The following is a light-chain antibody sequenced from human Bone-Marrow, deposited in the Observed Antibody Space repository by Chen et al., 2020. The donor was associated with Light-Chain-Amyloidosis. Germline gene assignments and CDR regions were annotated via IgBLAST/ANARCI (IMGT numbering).Light chain of an antibody. J-gene: IGKJ2*01. V-gene: IGKV1-5*03. CDR3: QQXKSYPYT. CDR2: KAS. CDR1: QXXXNW. Sequence: QMXXSPSTLSASLGDRXXITFRXSQXXXNWLXWYXXXPEXXXKLXIYKASXLESGVPSRFXXSGSXXEFXXTISSXXPDDXATYXCQQXKSYPYTFGQGTKLEI.